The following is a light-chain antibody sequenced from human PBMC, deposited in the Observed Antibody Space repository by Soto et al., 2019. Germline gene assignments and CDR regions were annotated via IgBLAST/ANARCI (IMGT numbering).Light chain of an antibody. CDR3: QKYNSAPPPWT. Sequence: DIQMTQSPSSLSASVGDRVTITCRASQGISNYLAWYQQKPGKVPKLLIYAASTLQSGVPSRFSGSGSGTDFTLTISSLQPEDVATYDCQKYNSAPPPWTFGQGTKVEIK. V-gene: IGKV1-27*01. CDR2: AAS. J-gene: IGKJ1*01. CDR1: QGISNY.